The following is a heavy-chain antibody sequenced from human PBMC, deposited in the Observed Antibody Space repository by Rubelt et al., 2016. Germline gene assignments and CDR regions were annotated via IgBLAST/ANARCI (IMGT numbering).Heavy chain of an antibody. V-gene: IGHV4-34*01. J-gene: IGHJ6*02. Sequence: QVQLQQWGAGLLKPSETLSLTCAVYGGSFSGYYWSWIRQPPGKGLGWIGEINHSGTTNYNPSLKIRVTISGDTSKSKFSRKLSLVTAEDTAVYYCARGNGGWFGGDYGMDVWGQGTTVTVSS. D-gene: IGHD3-10*01. CDR1: GGSFSGYY. CDR2: INHSGTT. CDR3: ARGNGGWFGGDYGMDV.